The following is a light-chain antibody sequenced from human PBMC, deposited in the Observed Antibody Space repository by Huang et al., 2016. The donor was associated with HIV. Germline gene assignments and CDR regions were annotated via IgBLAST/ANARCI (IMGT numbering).Light chain of an antibody. V-gene: IGKV3-15*01. CDR3: QQYNDWPRS. CDR1: QNINTN. Sequence: EIVMTQSPGTLSVAPGERATLSCRASQNINTNLAWFQQKPGQAPRLLIYAASTRTADFPARFSGSGSRTEFTLTISSLQSEDIAVYYCQQYNDWPRSFGQVTKVEIK. CDR2: AAS. J-gene: IGKJ1*01.